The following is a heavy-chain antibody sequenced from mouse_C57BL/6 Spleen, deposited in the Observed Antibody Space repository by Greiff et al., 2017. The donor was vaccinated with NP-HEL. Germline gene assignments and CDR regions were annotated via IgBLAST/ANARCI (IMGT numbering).Heavy chain of an antibody. CDR1: GYTFTSYW. CDR3: AREEGLITTVVEDY. D-gene: IGHD1-1*01. V-gene: IGHV1-55*01. CDR2: IYPGSGST. J-gene: IGHJ2*01. Sequence: QVQLQQSGAELVKPGASVKMSCKASGYTFTSYWITWVKQRPGQGLEWIGDIYPGSGSTNYNEKFKSKATLTVDTSSSTAYMQLSSLTSEDSAVYYCAREEGLITTVVEDYWGQGTTLTVSS.